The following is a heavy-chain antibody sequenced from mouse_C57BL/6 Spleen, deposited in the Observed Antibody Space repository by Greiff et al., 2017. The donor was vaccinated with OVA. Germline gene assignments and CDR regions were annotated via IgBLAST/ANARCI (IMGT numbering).Heavy chain of an antibody. Sequence: EVQGVESGGGLVKPGGSLKLSCAASGFTFSDYGMHWVRQAPEKGLEWVAYISSGSSTIYYADTVKGRFTSSRDKAKNTLCLQMTSLRSEDTAMYYCARQAPYYYGSSYDYWGQGTTRTVSS. V-gene: IGHV5-17*01. CDR3: ARQAPYYYGSSYDY. D-gene: IGHD1-1*01. CDR1: GFTFSDYG. CDR2: ISSGSSTI. J-gene: IGHJ2*01.